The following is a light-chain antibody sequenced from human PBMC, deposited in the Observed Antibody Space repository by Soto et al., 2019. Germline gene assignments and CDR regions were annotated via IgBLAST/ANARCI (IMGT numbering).Light chain of an antibody. CDR1: SSDIGSYNY. J-gene: IGLJ1*01. CDR3: CSYTTSGTFV. Sequence: QSALTQPASVSGSPGQSITISCTGTSSDIGSYNYVSWYKQHPGKAPKLMIYAVTDRPSGISYRFSGSKSANTTSLTISGLQAEDEADYYCCSYTTSGTFVFGTGTKLTVL. V-gene: IGLV2-14*01. CDR2: AVT.